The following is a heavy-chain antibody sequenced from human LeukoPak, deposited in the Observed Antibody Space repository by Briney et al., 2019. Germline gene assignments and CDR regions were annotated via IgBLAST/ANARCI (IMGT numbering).Heavy chain of an antibody. D-gene: IGHD6-19*01. Sequence: GGSLRLSCAASGFTFSRYYMHWVRQAPGKGLEWVSSISSSSTYTYSADSVKGRFTISRDNAKNSLYLQMNGLRAEDTAVYYCARVSVAGAVIDAFDMWGQGTMVTVSS. CDR2: ISSSSTYT. V-gene: IGHV3-21*01. CDR1: GFTFSRYY. J-gene: IGHJ3*02. CDR3: ARVSVAGAVIDAFDM.